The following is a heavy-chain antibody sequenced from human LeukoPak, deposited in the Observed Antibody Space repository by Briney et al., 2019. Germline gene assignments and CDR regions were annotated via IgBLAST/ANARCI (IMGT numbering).Heavy chain of an antibody. CDR1: GGSISSYY. V-gene: IGHV4-59*01. CDR2: IYYSGST. J-gene: IGHJ4*02. CDR3: ARNTPTVTKILLQQRSSYFDY. D-gene: IGHD4-17*01. Sequence: SETLSLTCTVSGGSISSYYWSWMRQPPGKGLEWIGYIYYSGSTNYNPSLKSRVTISVDTSKNQFSLKLSSVTAADTAVYYCARNTPTVTKILLQQRSSYFDYWGQGTLVTVSS.